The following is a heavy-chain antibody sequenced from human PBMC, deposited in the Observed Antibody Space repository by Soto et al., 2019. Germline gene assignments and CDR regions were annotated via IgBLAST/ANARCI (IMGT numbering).Heavy chain of an antibody. CDR3: AKAGTHSYFEC. D-gene: IGHD1-1*01. V-gene: IGHV3-23*01. CDR2: ISISADNT. Sequence: PVGSLRLSCVSSVFTFSSYAMTCVRQAPGKGLEWVSSISISADNTYYADSVKGRFTISRDNSKNTFYLQMSSLRADDTAEYYCAKAGTHSYFECLGQGTLVIVSS. J-gene: IGHJ4*02. CDR1: VFTFSSYA.